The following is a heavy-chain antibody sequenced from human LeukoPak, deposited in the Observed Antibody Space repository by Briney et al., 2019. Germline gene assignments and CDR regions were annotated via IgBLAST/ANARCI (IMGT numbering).Heavy chain of an antibody. Sequence: GSLRLSCAASGFTVSSNYLSWVRQAPGKGLEWVSVICSGGGTYYADSVKGRFTISRDNSKNTVYLQMNSLRAEDTAVYYCARGSRDGSGSYYRHFDYWGQGTLVTVSS. CDR2: ICSGGGT. J-gene: IGHJ4*02. D-gene: IGHD3-10*01. CDR1: GFTVSSNY. CDR3: ARGSRDGSGSYYRHFDY. V-gene: IGHV3-53*01.